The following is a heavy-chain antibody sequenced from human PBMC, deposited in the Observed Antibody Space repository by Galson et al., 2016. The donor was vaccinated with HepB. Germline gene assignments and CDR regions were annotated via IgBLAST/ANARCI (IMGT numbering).Heavy chain of an antibody. V-gene: IGHV3-9*01. D-gene: IGHD1-14*01. Sequence: SLRLSCAASGFTFDDYAMRWVRQAPGKGLEWVSGIIWNSGDTGYADSVQGRFTISRDNAKNSRYLQMNSLRADDTALYYCTKDTLPHGSGPNHLHCWGQGTLVTVSS. CDR1: GFTFDDYA. CDR2: IIWNSGDT. CDR3: TKDTLPHGSGPNHLHC. J-gene: IGHJ4*02.